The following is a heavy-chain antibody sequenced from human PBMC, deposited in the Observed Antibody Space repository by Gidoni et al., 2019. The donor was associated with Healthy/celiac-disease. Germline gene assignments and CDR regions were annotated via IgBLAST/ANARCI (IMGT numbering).Heavy chain of an antibody. CDR3: ARGSGYHIRGFDY. Sequence: QVQLQASGPGLVKPSGTLSLTCAVSGGPLSSSNWWSWVRKPPGKGPGWIGEIYHSGSTNYNPSLKSRVTISVDKSKNQFSLKLSSVTAADTAVYYCARGSGYHIRGFDYWGQGTLVTVSS. CDR2: IYHSGST. CDR1: GGPLSSSNW. D-gene: IGHD3-3*01. V-gene: IGHV4-4*02. J-gene: IGHJ4*02.